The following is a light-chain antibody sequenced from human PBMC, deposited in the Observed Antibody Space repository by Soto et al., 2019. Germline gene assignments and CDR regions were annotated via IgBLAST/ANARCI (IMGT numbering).Light chain of an antibody. V-gene: IGKV3-20*01. CDR3: QQFGGTPPVA. J-gene: IGKJ5*01. CDR1: QRVSSKY. CDR2: GPS. Sequence: ETVLTQSPGTLSLSPGETATLSCRASQRVSSKYLTWYPQRPGQAPRLLVFGPSTRATGVPDMSSGSGSGTDFTLTITRLEPEDFAVYYCQQFGGTPPVAFGQGTRLEI.